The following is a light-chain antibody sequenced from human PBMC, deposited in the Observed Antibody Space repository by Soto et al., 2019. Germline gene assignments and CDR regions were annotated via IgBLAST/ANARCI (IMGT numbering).Light chain of an antibody. J-gene: IGLJ2*01. Sequence: QSVLTQPPSVSAAPGQKVTISCSGSSSNIGNNYVFWYQQLPGTAPKLLIYDNDKRPSGIPDRFSGSKSGTSATLGITGLQTGEEADYYCATWDRSLSVGVFGRGTQLTVL. CDR1: SSNIGNNY. V-gene: IGLV1-51*01. CDR2: DND. CDR3: ATWDRSLSVGV.